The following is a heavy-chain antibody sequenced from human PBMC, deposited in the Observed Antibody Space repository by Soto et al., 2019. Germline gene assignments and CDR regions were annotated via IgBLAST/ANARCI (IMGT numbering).Heavy chain of an antibody. CDR1: GFSFSNYA. D-gene: IGHD3-16*01. CDR3: AKDSHWGIISPTHDH. J-gene: IGHJ4*02. CDR2: IWSSTSDI. Sequence: PGGSLRLSCTASGFSFSNYAMNWVRQAPGKGLEWVSHIWSSTSDIWYTDSVKGRFTISRDNAKNSLYLLVNSLRAEDTAVYYCAKDSHWGIISPTHDHWGQGTQVTVSS. V-gene: IGHV3-48*01.